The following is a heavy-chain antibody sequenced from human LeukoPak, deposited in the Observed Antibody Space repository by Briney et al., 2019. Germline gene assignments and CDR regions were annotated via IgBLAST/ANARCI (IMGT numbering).Heavy chain of an antibody. V-gene: IGHV3-30*03. D-gene: IGHD5-24*01. CDR1: GFTSSSYG. J-gene: IGHJ4*02. CDR3: ARLRDGYNYDY. CDR2: ISYDGSNK. Sequence: GRSLRLSCAASGFTSSSYGMHWVRQAPGKGLEWVAVISYDGSNKYYADSVKGRFTISRDNSKNTLYLQMNSLRAEDTAVYYCARLRDGYNYDYWGQGTLVTVSS.